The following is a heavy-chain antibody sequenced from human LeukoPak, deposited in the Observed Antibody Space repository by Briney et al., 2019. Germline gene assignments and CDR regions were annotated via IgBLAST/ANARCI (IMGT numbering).Heavy chain of an antibody. V-gene: IGHV3-23*01. CDR1: GFTFNSYA. CDR3: AKGGQTDRFDY. Sequence: GGSLRLSCAASGFTFNSYAMSWVRQAPGKGLERVSGITNSGGNTYYADSVKGRFTISRDNSKSTLYLQMNSLRAEDTAVFYCAKGGQTDRFDYWGQGALVTVSS. CDR2: ITNSGGNT. J-gene: IGHJ4*02. D-gene: IGHD5-12*01.